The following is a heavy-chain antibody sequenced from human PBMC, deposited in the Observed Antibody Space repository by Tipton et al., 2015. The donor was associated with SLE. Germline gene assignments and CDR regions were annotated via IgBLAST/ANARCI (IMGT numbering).Heavy chain of an antibody. D-gene: IGHD3/OR15-3a*01. CDR2: IFHSGST. Sequence: TLSLTCAVSGGSISSNNWWSWVRQSPGKGLEWIGEIFHSGSTNYNPSLKSRVTISVDTSKNQFSLKLSSVTAADTAVYYCARAPGLDRDYYYYYYMDVWGKGTTVTVSS. V-gene: IGHV4-4*02. J-gene: IGHJ6*03. CDR3: ARAPGLDRDYYYYYYMDV. CDR1: GGSISSNNW.